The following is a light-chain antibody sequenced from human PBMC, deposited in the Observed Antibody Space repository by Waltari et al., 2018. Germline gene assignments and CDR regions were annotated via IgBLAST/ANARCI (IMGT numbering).Light chain of an antibody. V-gene: IGKV2-40*01. Sequence: DIVMTQTPLFLPVNPGEPASISCRSSQSLFDRADGKTFVDWYLQKPGQSPQLLIYTLSYRPSGVPDRFSGSGSDTDFTLKISGVEAEDVGVYYCMQRVEFPWTFGQGTKVEIK. CDR3: MQRVEFPWT. CDR2: TLS. CDR1: QSLFDRADGKTF. J-gene: IGKJ1*01.